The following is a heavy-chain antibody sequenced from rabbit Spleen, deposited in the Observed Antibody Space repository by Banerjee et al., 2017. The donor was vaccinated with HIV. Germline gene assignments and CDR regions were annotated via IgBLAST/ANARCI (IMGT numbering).Heavy chain of an antibody. D-gene: IGHD4-1*01. CDR1: GFSFSSSDY. CDR3: ARETSSGWGVVSFYFNL. CDR2: INTINDVT. Sequence: QSLEESGGDLVKPGASLTLTCTASGFSFSSSDYMCWVRQAPGKGLEWIGCINTINDVTWYASWAKGRFTISKTSSTTVTLQMTSLTAADTATYFCARETSSGWGVVSFYFNLWGPGTLVTVS. J-gene: IGHJ4*01. V-gene: IGHV1S40*01.